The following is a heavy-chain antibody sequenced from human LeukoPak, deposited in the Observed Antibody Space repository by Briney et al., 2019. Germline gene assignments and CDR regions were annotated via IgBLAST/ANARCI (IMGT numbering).Heavy chain of an antibody. CDR1: GFTFSSYG. CDR3: ARVASMDNYFDY. J-gene: IGHJ4*02. Sequence: PGGSLRLSCAASGFTFSSYGMHWVRQAPGKGLKWVAVISYDGSNKYYADSVKGRFTISRDNSKNTLYLQLNSLRAEDTAVYYCARVASMDNYFDYWGQGTLVTVYS. V-gene: IGHV3-30*03. D-gene: IGHD2-2*03. CDR2: ISYDGSNK.